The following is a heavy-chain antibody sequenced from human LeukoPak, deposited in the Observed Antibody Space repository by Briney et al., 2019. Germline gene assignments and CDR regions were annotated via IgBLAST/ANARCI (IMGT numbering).Heavy chain of an antibody. CDR3: ATDQSFYDSSGYYYV. D-gene: IGHD3-22*01. CDR2: FDPEDGET. J-gene: IGHJ4*02. Sequence: ASVKVFCKASGYTLTELSMHWVRQAPGKGLEWMGGFDPEDGETIYAQKFQGRVTMTEDTSTDTAYMELSSLRSEDTAVYYCATDQSFYDSSGYYYVWGQGTLVTVSS. V-gene: IGHV1-24*01. CDR1: GYTLTELS.